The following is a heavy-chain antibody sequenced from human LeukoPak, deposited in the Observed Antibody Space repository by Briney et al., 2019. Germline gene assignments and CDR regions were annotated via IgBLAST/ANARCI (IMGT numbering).Heavy chain of an antibody. CDR3: ASGVTTVTIDAFDI. CDR1: GGTFSSYA. V-gene: IGHV1-69*05. D-gene: IGHD4-17*01. J-gene: IGHJ3*02. Sequence: SVKASCKASGGTFSSYAISWVRQAPGQGLEWMGRIIPIFGTANYAQKFQGRVTITTDESTSTAYMELSSLRSEDTAVYYCASGVTTVTIDAFDIWGQGTMVTVSS. CDR2: IIPIFGTA.